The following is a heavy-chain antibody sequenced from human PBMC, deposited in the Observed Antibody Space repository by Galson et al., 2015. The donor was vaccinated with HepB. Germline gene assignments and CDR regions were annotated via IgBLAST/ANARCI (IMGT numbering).Heavy chain of an antibody. CDR2: ISSSSSYT. D-gene: IGHD3-22*01. Sequence: SLRLSCAASGFTFSDYYMSWIRQAPGKGLEWVSYISSSSSYTNYADSVKGRFTISRDSAKNSLYLQMNSLRAEDTAVYYCARVRYYYDSSGSFYFDYWGQGTLVTVSS. CDR3: ARVRYYYDSSGSFYFDY. J-gene: IGHJ4*02. CDR1: GFTFSDYY. V-gene: IGHV3-11*06.